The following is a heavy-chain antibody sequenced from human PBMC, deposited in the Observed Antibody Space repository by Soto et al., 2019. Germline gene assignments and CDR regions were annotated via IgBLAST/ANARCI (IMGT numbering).Heavy chain of an antibody. D-gene: IGHD2-2*02. Sequence: QVQLVQSGAEVKKPGSSVKVSCKAPGGTLSSYAINWVRQAPGQGLEWMGGIIPSFGSANYAPKFQGRVTISAEESTSTAYMEVSSLRSEDTAVYYCAGTREIPYYHGMDVWGQGTTVTVSS. CDR3: AGTREIPYYHGMDV. V-gene: IGHV1-69*01. CDR1: GGTLSSYA. CDR2: IIPSFGSA. J-gene: IGHJ6*02.